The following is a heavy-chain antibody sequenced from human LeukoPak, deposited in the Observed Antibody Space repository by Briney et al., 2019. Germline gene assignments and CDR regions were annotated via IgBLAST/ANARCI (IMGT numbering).Heavy chain of an antibody. D-gene: IGHD6-6*01. CDR2: IYYSGST. CDR1: GGSISSGDYY. V-gene: IGHV4-30-4*08. J-gene: IGHJ4*02. CDR3: ARELPTFEYFDY. Sequence: SQTLSLTCTVSGGSISSGDYYWSWIRQPPGMGLEWIGYIYYSGSTYYNPSLKSRVTISVDTSKNQFSLKLSSVTAADTAVYYCARELPTFEYFDYWGQGTPVTVSS.